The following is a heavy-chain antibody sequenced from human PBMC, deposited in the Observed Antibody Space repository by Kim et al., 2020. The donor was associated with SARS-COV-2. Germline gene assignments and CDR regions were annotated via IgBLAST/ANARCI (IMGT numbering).Heavy chain of an antibody. Sequence: QNFQGRVTMTRDTSTGTVYMELSSLRSEDTAVYYCARDYEMQGGYGMDVWGHGTTVTVSS. V-gene: IGHV1-46*01. J-gene: IGHJ6*02. CDR3: ARDYEMQGGYGMDV. D-gene: IGHD3-3*01.